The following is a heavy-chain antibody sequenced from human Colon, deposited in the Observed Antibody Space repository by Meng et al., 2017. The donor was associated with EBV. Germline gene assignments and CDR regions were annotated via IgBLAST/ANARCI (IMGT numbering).Heavy chain of an antibody. D-gene: IGHD3-10*01. CDR2: INGDGSGT. V-gene: IGHV3-74*03. CDR3: ARDDASEFD. CDR1: GFSFSGHW. Sequence: VPLGESGGGLVHPGWSLRRSCAASGFSFSGHWMHWVRQAPGKGLAWVSRINGDGSGTTYADSVKGRFSISRDNAKNTLYLQMNSLRAEDTATYYCARDDASEFDWGQGTLVTVSS. J-gene: IGHJ4*02.